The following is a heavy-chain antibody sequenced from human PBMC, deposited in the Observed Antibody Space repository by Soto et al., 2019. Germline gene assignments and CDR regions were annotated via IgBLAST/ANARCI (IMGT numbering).Heavy chain of an antibody. CDR1: ACTFSRYT. J-gene: IGHJ4*02. CDR2: IIPILGIA. CDR3: ARERDLRGYSYEYYFDY. D-gene: IGHD5-18*01. Sequence: SFRSAACTFSRYTISWVRQATGKGLEWMGRIIPILGIANYAQKFQGRVTITADKSTSTAYMELSSLRSEDTAVYYCARERDLRGYSYEYYFDYWGQGTLVTVPQ. V-gene: IGHV1-69*04.